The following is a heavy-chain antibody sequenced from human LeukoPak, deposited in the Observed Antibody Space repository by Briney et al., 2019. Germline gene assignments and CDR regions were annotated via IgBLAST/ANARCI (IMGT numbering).Heavy chain of an antibody. D-gene: IGHD2-2*01. J-gene: IGHJ6*03. Sequence: SETLSLTCTVSGDPIGTYCWSWIRQSAGKGLEWIGRVCTSGNTNYNPSLKSRLTMSVDTSKNQFSLILSSVTAADTAVYYCARDLRSRLVVIPVSTPYYYYYMDVWGKGTTVTVSS. CDR1: GDPIGTYC. CDR3: ARDLRSRLVVIPVSTPYYYYYMDV. V-gene: IGHV4-4*07. CDR2: VCTSGNT.